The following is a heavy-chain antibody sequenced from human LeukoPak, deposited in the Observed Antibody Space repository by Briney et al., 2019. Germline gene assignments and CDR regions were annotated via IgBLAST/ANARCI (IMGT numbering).Heavy chain of an antibody. CDR2: TYYRSKWYN. D-gene: IGHD5-12*01. CDR1: GDSVSSNSAA. Sequence: SQTLSLTCVISGDSVSSNSAAWNWNRQSPSRGLEWLGRTYYRSKWYNEYSVSVKSRIIINPDISKNHFSLQLNSVTPEDTAVYYCVRDSGYGLDAFDIWGQGTMVTVSS. V-gene: IGHV6-1*01. CDR3: VRDSGYGLDAFDI. J-gene: IGHJ3*02.